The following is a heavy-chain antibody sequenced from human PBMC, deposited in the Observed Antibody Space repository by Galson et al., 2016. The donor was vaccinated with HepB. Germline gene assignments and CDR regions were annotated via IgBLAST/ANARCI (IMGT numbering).Heavy chain of an antibody. CDR1: GFSLNTRGVG. V-gene: IGHV2-5*02. CDR3: ARISESSWALYNWFDP. Sequence: PALVKPTQTLTLTCTFSGFSLNTRGVGVGWIRQPPGKALEWLVLIYWDDEKRYNPSLKNRLTLTKDTSENQVVLTMTNMDPVDTATYYCARISESSWALYNWFDPWGQGTLVTVSS. CDR2: IYWDDEK. J-gene: IGHJ5*02. D-gene: IGHD1-26*01.